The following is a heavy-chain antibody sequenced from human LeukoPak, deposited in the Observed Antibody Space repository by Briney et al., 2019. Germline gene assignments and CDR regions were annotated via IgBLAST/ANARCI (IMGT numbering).Heavy chain of an antibody. CDR3: ARVLNSSGWAHGY. D-gene: IGHD6-19*01. CDR1: GGTFSSYA. Sequence: ASVKVSCKASGGTFSSYAISWVRQAPGQGLEWMGGIIPIFGTANYAQKFQGRVTITADKSTSTAYMELSSLRSEDTAVYYCARVLNSSGWAHGYWGQGTLVTVSS. J-gene: IGHJ4*02. CDR2: IIPIFGTA. V-gene: IGHV1-69*06.